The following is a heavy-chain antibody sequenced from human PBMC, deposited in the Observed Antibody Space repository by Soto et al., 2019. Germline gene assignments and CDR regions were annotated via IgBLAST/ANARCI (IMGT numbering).Heavy chain of an antibody. D-gene: IGHD1-26*01. CDR3: ARGGSLYWYFDL. CDR1: GYTFTSYA. CDR2: INAGNGNT. V-gene: IGHV1-3*01. J-gene: IGHJ2*01. Sequence: QVQLVQSGAEVKKPGASVKVSCKASGYTFTSYAMHWVRQAPGQRLEWMGWINAGNGNTKYSQTFQGRVTITRDTSASPAYLELSSLRAEDTAVYYCARGGSLYWYFDLWGRGTLVTVSS.